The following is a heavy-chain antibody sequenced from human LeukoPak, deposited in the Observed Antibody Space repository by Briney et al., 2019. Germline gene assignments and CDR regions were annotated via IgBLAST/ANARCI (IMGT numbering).Heavy chain of an antibody. CDR2: ITSTSYAM. J-gene: IGHJ4*02. CDR3: ARVAPGHDVGRGYFDY. V-gene: IGHV3-48*01. Sequence: GGSLRLSYAASGFIFNTYSMNWVRQAPGKGLEWLSYITSTSYAMYYADSVKGRFTISRDNARDSLYLQMNSLRAEDTAVYYYARVAPGHDVGRGYFDYWGQGTLVTVSS. D-gene: IGHD2-21*01. CDR1: GFIFNTYS.